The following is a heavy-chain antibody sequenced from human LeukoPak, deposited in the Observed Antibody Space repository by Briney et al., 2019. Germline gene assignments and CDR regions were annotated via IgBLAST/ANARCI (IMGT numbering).Heavy chain of an antibody. Sequence: SVKVSCKASGFTHTSSAMQWVRQAGGQRLEWIGWIVVGSGNTNYAQKFQERVTITRDMSTSTAYMELSSLRSEDTAVYYCAADLGSTATGDYWGQGTLVTVSS. CDR2: IVVGSGNT. CDR1: GFTHTSSA. D-gene: IGHD2-2*01. V-gene: IGHV1-58*02. J-gene: IGHJ4*01. CDR3: AADLGSTATGDY.